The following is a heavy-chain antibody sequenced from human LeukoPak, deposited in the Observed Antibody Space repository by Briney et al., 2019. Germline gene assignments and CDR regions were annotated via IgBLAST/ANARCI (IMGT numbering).Heavy chain of an antibody. CDR3: GRGQYQVSPDY. CDR1: GFTFGSYW. D-gene: IGHD2-2*01. CDR2: ITTGGSST. V-gene: IGHV3-74*01. J-gene: IGHJ4*02. Sequence: GGSLRLSCAASGFTFGSYWMHWVRQAPGKGLVWVSRITTGGSSTSYADSVKGRFTISRDNAKNTLYLQTNSLAAEDTAVYYCGRGQYQVSPDYWGQGTLVTVSS.